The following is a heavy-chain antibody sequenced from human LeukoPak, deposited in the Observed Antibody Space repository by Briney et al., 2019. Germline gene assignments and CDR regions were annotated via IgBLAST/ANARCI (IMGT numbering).Heavy chain of an antibody. D-gene: IGHD3-10*01. CDR2: IYSGGST. V-gene: IGHV3-53*01. J-gene: IGHJ6*02. CDR1: GFTVSSNY. CDR3: ARITTVRGADYGMDV. Sequence: GSLRLSCAASGFTVSSNYISLVRQAPGKGLGWVSVIYSGGSTYCADSVKGRFTISRDNSKNTLYLQMNSLRAEDTAVYYCARITTVRGADYGMDVWGQGTTVTVSS.